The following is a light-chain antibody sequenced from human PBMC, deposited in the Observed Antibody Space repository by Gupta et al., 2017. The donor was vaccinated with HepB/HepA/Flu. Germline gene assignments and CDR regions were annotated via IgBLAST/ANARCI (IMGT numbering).Light chain of an antibody. CDR2: AAS. J-gene: IGKJ1*01. CDR3: QQSYSPWT. Sequence: DIKMTQSPSSLSASVGDRVTITCRASQRISIYLNWYQQKPGKDPKLLIYAASRWQSGVPLRFSGSGSEIDFTLTSRRRQHEDFSYYYLQQSYSPWTFGQGTKVEIK. CDR1: QRISIY. V-gene: IGKV1-39*01.